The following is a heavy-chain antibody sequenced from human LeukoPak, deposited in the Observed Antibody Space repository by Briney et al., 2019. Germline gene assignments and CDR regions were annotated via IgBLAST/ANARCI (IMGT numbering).Heavy chain of an antibody. CDR1: GFPLTYYG. V-gene: IGHV3-30*18. D-gene: IGHD5-24*01. CDR3: AKDSGEMATNWDFDY. Sequence: GGSLRLSCAASGFPLTYYGMHWVRQAPGKGLEWVALISYDGNKKYYADSVKGRFTISRDNSENTHYLQMNSLRGEDTAIYYCAKDSGEMATNWDFDYWGQGTLVTVSS. J-gene: IGHJ4*02. CDR2: ISYDGNKK.